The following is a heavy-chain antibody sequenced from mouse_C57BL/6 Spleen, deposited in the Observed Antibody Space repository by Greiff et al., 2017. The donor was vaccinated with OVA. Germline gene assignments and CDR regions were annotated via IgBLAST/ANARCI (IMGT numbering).Heavy chain of an antibody. CDR2: INPNNGGT. J-gene: IGHJ4*01. Sequence: VQLQQSGPELVKPGASVKISCKASGYTFTDYNMDWVKQSHGKSLEWIGEINPNNGGTIYNQKFKGKATLTVDKSSSTAYMELRSLTSEDTAVYDCARSEYGYDEDYAMDYWGQGTSVTVSS. V-gene: IGHV1-18*01. CDR3: ARSEYGYDEDYAMDY. D-gene: IGHD2-2*01. CDR1: GYTFTDYN.